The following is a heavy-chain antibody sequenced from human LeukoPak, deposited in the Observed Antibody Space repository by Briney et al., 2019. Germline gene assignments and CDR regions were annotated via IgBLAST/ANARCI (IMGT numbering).Heavy chain of an antibody. CDR3: ARAQGGIAASDAFDI. Sequence: SVKVSCKASGGTFSNYAISWVRQAPGQGLEWMGGIIPIFGTANYAQKFQGRVTITADESTSTAYMELSSLRSEDTAVYYCARAQGGIAASDAFDIWGQGTMVTVSS. D-gene: IGHD6-13*01. CDR2: IIPIFGTA. CDR1: GGTFSNYA. V-gene: IGHV1-69*13. J-gene: IGHJ3*02.